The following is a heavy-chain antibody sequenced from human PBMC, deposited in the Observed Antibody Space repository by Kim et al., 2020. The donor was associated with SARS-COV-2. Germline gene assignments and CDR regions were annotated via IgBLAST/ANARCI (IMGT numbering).Heavy chain of an antibody. V-gene: IGHV3-33*06. D-gene: IGHD1-20*01. J-gene: IGHJ4*02. CDR3: AKGITGTSRGAFDY. Sequence: YADSGKGRFTISRDNSKNTRYLQMNSLRAEDTAVYYCAKGITGTSRGAFDYWGQGTLVTVSS.